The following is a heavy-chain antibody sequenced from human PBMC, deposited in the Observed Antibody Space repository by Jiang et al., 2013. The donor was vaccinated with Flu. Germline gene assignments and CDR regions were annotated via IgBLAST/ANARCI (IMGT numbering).Heavy chain of an antibody. D-gene: IGHD3-22*01. CDR3: ARTNYYDRSVINWFDP. Sequence: EVKKPGSSVKVSCKASGYTFTSYDINWVRQATGQGLEWMGWMNPNNGNTGYAQKFQGRVTMTRDTSISTAYMELSSLRSEDTAVYYCARTNYYDRSVINWFDPWGQGTLVTVSS. CDR2: MNPNNGNT. J-gene: IGHJ5*02. CDR1: GYTFTSYD. V-gene: IGHV1-8*01.